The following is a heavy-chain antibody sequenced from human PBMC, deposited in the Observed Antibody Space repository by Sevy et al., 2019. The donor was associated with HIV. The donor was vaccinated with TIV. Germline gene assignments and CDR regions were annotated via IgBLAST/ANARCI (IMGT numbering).Heavy chain of an antibody. Sequence: ASVKVSCKASGYTFIGYYMHWVRQAPGQGLEWMGWINPYSGGTNYAQKFQGRVTMTRDTSISTAYMELSSLRSDDTAVYYWARDPEYCDFWSGYYTGWFDPWGQGTLVTVSS. CDR2: INPYSGGT. CDR3: ARDPEYCDFWSGYYTGWFDP. CDR1: GYTFIGYY. V-gene: IGHV1-2*02. D-gene: IGHD3-3*01. J-gene: IGHJ5*02.